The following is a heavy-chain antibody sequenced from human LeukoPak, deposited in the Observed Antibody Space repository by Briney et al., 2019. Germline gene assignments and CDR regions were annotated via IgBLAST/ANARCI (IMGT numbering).Heavy chain of an antibody. CDR3: ARHPSGYSYGFDY. D-gene: IGHD5-18*01. Sequence: SVKVSCKASGGTFSSYAISWVRQAPGQGLEWMGGIIPIFGTANYAQKFQGRVTITADESTSTAYTELSSLRSEDTAVYYCARHPSGYSYGFDYWGQGTLVTVSS. CDR2: IIPIFGTA. V-gene: IGHV1-69*13. J-gene: IGHJ4*02. CDR1: GGTFSSYA.